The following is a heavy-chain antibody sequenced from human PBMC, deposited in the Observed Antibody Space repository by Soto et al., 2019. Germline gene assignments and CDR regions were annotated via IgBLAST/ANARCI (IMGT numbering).Heavy chain of an antibody. D-gene: IGHD5-18*01. Sequence: GGSLRLSCAASGFTFSSYWMSWVRQAPGKGLEWVANIKQDGSEKYYVDSVKGRFTISRDNAKNSLYLQMNSLRAEDTAVYYCARGGSYGGEDYFDYWGQGTLVTVSS. J-gene: IGHJ4*02. CDR1: GFTFSSYW. V-gene: IGHV3-7*03. CDR2: IKQDGSEK. CDR3: ARGGSYGGEDYFDY.